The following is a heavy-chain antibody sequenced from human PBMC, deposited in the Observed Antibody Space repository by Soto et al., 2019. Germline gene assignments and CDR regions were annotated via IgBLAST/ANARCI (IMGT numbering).Heavy chain of an antibody. Sequence: ASVKVSCKVSGYTLTELSMHWVRQAPGKGLEWMGGFDPEDGETIYAQKFQGRVTMTEDTSTDTAYMELSSLRSEETAVYYCATKGSSSSCYGPRCAFDIWGQGTMVTVSS. J-gene: IGHJ3*02. D-gene: IGHD6-13*01. CDR2: FDPEDGET. CDR1: GYTLTELS. V-gene: IGHV1-24*01. CDR3: ATKGSSSSCYGPRCAFDI.